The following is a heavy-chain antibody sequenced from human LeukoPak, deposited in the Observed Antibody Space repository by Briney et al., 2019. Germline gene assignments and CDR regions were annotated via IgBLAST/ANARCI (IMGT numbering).Heavy chain of an antibody. Sequence: GGSLRLSCAASGFTFSDHYMSWIRQSPGKGLEYISYISSTGKTIYYADSVQGRFTISRDNAKNSLFLQMSSLRAEDTALYYCARDGGVYCISSIFSPGFFDVWGQASMVTVFS. J-gene: IGHJ3*01. V-gene: IGHV3-11*04. CDR3: ARDGGVYCISSIFSPGFFDV. CDR1: GFTFSDHY. D-gene: IGHD2-15*01. CDR2: ISSTGKTI.